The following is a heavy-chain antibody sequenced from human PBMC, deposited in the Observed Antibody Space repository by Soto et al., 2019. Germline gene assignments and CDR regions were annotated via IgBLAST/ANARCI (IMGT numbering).Heavy chain of an antibody. V-gene: IGHV1-8*01. CDR2: MNPNTGNT. CDR1: GYTFTSYD. D-gene: IGHD1-26*01. Sequence: QVQLVQSGAEVKKPGASVKVSCKTSGYTFTSYDINWVRQATGQGLEWMGWMNPNTGNTAYSQKFQGRVTMTRNTSIRTPYMELSSLKSEDTAVYYCARERSSGAFDLWGQGTMVTVSS. J-gene: IGHJ3*01. CDR3: ARERSSGAFDL.